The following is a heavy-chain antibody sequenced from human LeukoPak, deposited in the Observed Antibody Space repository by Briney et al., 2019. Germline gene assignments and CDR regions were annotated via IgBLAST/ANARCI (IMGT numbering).Heavy chain of an antibody. J-gene: IGHJ6*03. CDR1: GFTFSSYE. D-gene: IGHD2-2*01. CDR2: ISSSGSTI. CDR3: ARDRIGYCSATSCFVNSYYYMDV. V-gene: IGHV3-48*03. Sequence: GGSLRLSCAASGFTFSSYEMNWVRQAPGKGLEWVSYISSSGSTIYYADSVKGRFTISRDNAKNSLYLQMNSLRAEDTAVYFCARDRIGYCSATSCFVNSYYYMDVWGKGTTVTVSS.